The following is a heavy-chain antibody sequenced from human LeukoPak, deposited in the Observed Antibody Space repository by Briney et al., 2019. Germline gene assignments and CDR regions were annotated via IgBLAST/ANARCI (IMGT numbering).Heavy chain of an antibody. CDR2: IYTSGST. CDR1: GGSISSYY. V-gene: IGHV4-4*07. CDR3: AREGDYYDSSGYQPDY. D-gene: IGHD3-22*01. Sequence: SETLSLTCTVSGGSISSYYWSWIRQPAGKGLEWIGRIYTSGSTNYNPSLKSRVTISVDTSKNQFSLKLSSVTAADTAVYYCAREGDYYDSSGYQPDYWGQGTLVTVSS. J-gene: IGHJ4*02.